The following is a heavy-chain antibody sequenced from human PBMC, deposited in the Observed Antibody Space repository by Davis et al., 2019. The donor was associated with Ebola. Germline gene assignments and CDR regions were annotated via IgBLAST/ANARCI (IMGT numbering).Heavy chain of an antibody. Sequence: PGGSLRLSCTVSGDSISNSGYYWGWIRQPPGKGLEWIGGVHSSRTPHYNPSLRSRVSFSVDTSNNQFSLRLRSVTASDTAVYYCARPRDPGSFNHNNCFDPWGQGITVTVSS. V-gene: IGHV4-39*01. CDR2: VHSSRTP. CDR1: GDSISNSGYY. J-gene: IGHJ5*02. CDR3: ARPRDPGSFNHNNCFDP. D-gene: IGHD1-14*01.